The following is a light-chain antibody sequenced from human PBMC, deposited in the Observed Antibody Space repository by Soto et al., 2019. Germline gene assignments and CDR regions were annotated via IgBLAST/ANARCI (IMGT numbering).Light chain of an antibody. V-gene: IGKV1-5*03. CDR1: QSLTGR. CDR2: KAY. J-gene: IGKJ1*01. CDR3: TQYASYPKP. Sequence: TNSPVTLSLSIGDRVTLTCRASQSLTGRLAWYQQKPGKAPKLLMYKAYSLESGVPSRFSGSGSGTEFTLTISSLQPEDFARYYSTQYASYPKPFGQGTKVAIK.